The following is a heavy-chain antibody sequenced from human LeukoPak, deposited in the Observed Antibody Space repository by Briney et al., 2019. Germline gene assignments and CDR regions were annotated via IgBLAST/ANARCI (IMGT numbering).Heavy chain of an antibody. V-gene: IGHV3-48*01. Sequence: GGSLRLSCAASGFTFSSYSMNWVRQAPGKGLEWVSYISSSSSTIYYADSVKGRFTISRDNAKNSLYLQMNSLRAEDTAVYYCAKSSSYGYPYYFDYWGQGTLVTVSS. J-gene: IGHJ4*02. CDR3: AKSSSYGYPYYFDY. CDR2: ISSSSSTI. CDR1: GFTFSSYS. D-gene: IGHD5-18*01.